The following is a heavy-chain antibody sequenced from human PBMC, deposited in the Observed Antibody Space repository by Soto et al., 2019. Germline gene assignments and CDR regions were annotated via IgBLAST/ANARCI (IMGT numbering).Heavy chain of an antibody. D-gene: IGHD2-15*01. V-gene: IGHV1-69*06. CDR1: GGTFSRYA. CDR2: IIPFFTTT. J-gene: IGHJ4*02. Sequence: SVKVSCKASGGTFSRYAINWVRQAPGQGLDWMGGIIPFFTTTNYAQNFQGRITITANKSTSTAYMELSSLRSEDTAVYYCARRLGSCTGGSCYSPEDYWGQGTLVTVSS. CDR3: ARRLGSCTGGSCYSPEDY.